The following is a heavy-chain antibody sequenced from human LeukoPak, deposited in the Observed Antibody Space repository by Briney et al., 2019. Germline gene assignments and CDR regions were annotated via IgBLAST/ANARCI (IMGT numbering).Heavy chain of an antibody. CDR2: IGAGGDT. V-gene: IGHV3-13*01. D-gene: IGHD6-13*01. Sequence: GGSLRLSCAASGFTFSTYDMHWVRQTTGKGLEWVSAIGAGGDTYYQDSVKGRFTIFRDNANLYLQMNTLRPGDTAVYYCVREGTFASPEAGRWIDSFDIWAKGQWSPSLQ. CDR3: VREGTFASPEAGRWIDSFDI. CDR1: GFTFSTYD. J-gene: IGHJ3*02.